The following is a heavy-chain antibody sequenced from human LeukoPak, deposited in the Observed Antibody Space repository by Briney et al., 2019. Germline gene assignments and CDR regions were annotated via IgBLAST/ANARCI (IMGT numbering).Heavy chain of an antibody. CDR3: AKEGYCSGGSCYTVYWYFDL. Sequence: PGRSLRLSCAASGFTFSSYGMHWVRQAPGKGLEWVAVISFDGSNKYYADSVKGRFTISRDNSKNTLYLQMNSLRAEDTAVYYCAKEGYCSGGSCYTVYWYFDLWGRGTLVTVSS. D-gene: IGHD2-15*01. J-gene: IGHJ2*01. V-gene: IGHV3-30*18. CDR1: GFTFSSYG. CDR2: ISFDGSNK.